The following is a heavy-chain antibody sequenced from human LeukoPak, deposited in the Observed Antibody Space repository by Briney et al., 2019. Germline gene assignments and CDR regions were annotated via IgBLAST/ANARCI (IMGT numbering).Heavy chain of an antibody. CDR1: GGSFSGYY. D-gene: IGHD2-2*02. J-gene: IGHJ6*03. CDR2: INHSGST. CDR3: ARDSRYCVSTSCYRGIGYMDV. V-gene: IGHV4-34*01. Sequence: SETLSLTCAVYGGSFSGYYWSWIRQPPGKGLEWIGEINHSGSTNYNPSLNSRITISVDTSKNQFSLKLSSVTAADTAVYYCARDSRYCVSTSCYRGIGYMDVWGKGTSVTVSS.